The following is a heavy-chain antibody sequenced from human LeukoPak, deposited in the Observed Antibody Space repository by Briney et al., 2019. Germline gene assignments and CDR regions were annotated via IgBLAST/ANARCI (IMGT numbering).Heavy chain of an antibody. CDR2: INPNSGGT. J-gene: IGHJ3*02. V-gene: IGHV1-2*02. CDR3: ARDRATGNDNRGHDGDSFDM. Sequence: ASVKVSCKASGYTFTGYYMHWVRQAPGQGLEWMGWINPNSGGTNYAQKFQGRVTMTRDTSISTAYMELSRLRSDDTAVYYCARDRATGNDNRGHDGDSFDMWGQGTLVTVSS. D-gene: IGHD3-22*01. CDR1: GYTFTGYY.